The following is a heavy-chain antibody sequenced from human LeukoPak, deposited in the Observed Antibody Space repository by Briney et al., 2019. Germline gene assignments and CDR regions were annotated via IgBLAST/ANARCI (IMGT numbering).Heavy chain of an antibody. Sequence: GGSLRLSCAASGFTFNYYWMSWVRQAPGKGLEWVSSISTSSTYIYYADSLKGRFTISRDNAKNSLSLQMNSLRAEDTAVYYCARHRTASDYWGQGTLVTVSS. CDR3: ARHRTASDY. CDR1: GFTFNYYW. V-gene: IGHV3-21*01. J-gene: IGHJ4*02. CDR2: ISTSSTYI. D-gene: IGHD3-16*02.